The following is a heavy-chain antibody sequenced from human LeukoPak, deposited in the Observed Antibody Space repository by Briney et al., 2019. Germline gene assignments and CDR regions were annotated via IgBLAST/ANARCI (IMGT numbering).Heavy chain of an antibody. D-gene: IGHD5-12*01. Sequence: SETLSLTCAVSGYSISSGYYWGWIRQPPGKGLEWIGSIYHSGSTLYSQSLKSRVTISVDTSKHQFSVKLSSVTAADTAVYYCARPDSGYDPFDIWGQGTMVTVSS. CDR3: ARPDSGYDPFDI. J-gene: IGHJ3*02. V-gene: IGHV4-38-2*01. CDR2: IYHSGST. CDR1: GYSISSGYY.